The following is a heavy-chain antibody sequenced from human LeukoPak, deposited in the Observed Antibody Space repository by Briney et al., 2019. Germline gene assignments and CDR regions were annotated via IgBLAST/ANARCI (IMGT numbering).Heavy chain of an antibody. CDR1: GFTFTIYA. D-gene: IGHD3-22*01. Sequence: GRSLSPSCAPSGFTFTIYAMSWVRQAPGKGLEWVSAISGSGGSTYYADSVKGRFTISRDNSKNTLYLQMNSLRAEDTAVYYCAKVTYYYDSSGLPDYWGQGTLVTVSS. CDR2: ISGSGGST. J-gene: IGHJ4*02. CDR3: AKVTYYYDSSGLPDY. V-gene: IGHV3-23*01.